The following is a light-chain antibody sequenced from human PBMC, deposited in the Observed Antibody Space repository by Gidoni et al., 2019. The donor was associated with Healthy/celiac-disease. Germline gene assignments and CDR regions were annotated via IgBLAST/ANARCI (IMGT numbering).Light chain of an antibody. CDR2: GAS. Sequence: EIVMTQSPATLSVSPGERATLSCRASQSVSINLAWYQQNPGQAPRLLIYGASTRATGIPARFSGSGSGTECTLTSSSLQSEDLAVYYCQQYNNWITFGQGTRLEIK. J-gene: IGKJ5*01. CDR3: QQYNNWIT. V-gene: IGKV3-15*01. CDR1: QSVSIN.